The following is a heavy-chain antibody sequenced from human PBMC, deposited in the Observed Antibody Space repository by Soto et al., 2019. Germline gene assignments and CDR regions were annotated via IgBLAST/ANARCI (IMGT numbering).Heavy chain of an antibody. CDR1: GFSVSSHY. D-gene: IGHD2-21*01. Sequence: GGSLRLSCAAYGFSVSSHYMNWVRQAPGKGLEWVSIIYSGGRTYYADYVRGRFTISRDNSKSTLYLQMNSLRAEDTAVHYCARDHLILPADYFYYGADVWGLGTPVTVSS. CDR3: ARDHLILPADYFYYGADV. J-gene: IGHJ6*02. V-gene: IGHV3-53*01. CDR2: IYSGGRT.